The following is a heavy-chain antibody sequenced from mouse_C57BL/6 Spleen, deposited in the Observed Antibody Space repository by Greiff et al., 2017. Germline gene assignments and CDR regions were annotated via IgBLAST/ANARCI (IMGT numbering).Heavy chain of an antibody. D-gene: IGHD1-1*01. CDR3: ARQPSGSSVEVFAY. Sequence: EVNVVESGGDLVKPGGSLKLSCAASGFTFSSYGMSWVRQTPDKRLEWVATISSGGSYTYYPDSVKGRFTISRDNAKNTLYLQMSSLKSEDTAMYYCARQPSGSSVEVFAYWGQGTLVTVSA. V-gene: IGHV5-6*01. J-gene: IGHJ3*01. CDR1: GFTFSSYG. CDR2: ISSGGSYT.